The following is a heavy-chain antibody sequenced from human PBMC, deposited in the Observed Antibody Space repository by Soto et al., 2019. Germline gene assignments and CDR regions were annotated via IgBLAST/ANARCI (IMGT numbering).Heavy chain of an antibody. D-gene: IGHD4-17*01. J-gene: IGHJ6*02. CDR1: GGSISSYY. Sequence: QVQLQESGPGLVKPSETLSLTCTVSGGSISSYYWSWIRQPPGKGLEWIGYIYYSGSTNYNPSLKSRVTISVDTSKNQFSLKLSSVTAADTAVYYCARDGDGDYEVLDVWGQGTTVTVSS. CDR2: IYYSGST. CDR3: ARDGDGDYEVLDV. V-gene: IGHV4-59*01.